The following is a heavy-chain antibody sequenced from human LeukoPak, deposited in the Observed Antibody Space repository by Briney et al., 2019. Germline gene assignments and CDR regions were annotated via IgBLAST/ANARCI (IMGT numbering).Heavy chain of an antibody. CDR2: IYYSGST. CDR3: AREIRGDCTNGVCDYYFDY. J-gene: IGHJ4*02. V-gene: IGHV4-59*01. D-gene: IGHD2-8*01. CDR1: GGSISSYY. Sequence: PSETLSLTCTVSGGSISSYYWSWIRQPPGKGLEWIGYIYYSGSTNYNPSLKSRVTISVDTSKNQFSLKLSSVTAADTAVYYCAREIRGDCTNGVCDYYFDYWGQGTLVTVSS.